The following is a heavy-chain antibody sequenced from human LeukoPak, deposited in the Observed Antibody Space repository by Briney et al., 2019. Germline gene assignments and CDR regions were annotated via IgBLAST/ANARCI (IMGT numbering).Heavy chain of an antibody. CDR1: GYTFTGYY. V-gene: IGHV1-2*02. CDR3: ARDSGQSIAAAGTYY. CDR2: INPNSGGT. Sequence: ASVEVSCKASGYTFTGYYMHWVRQAPGQGLEWMGWINPNSGGTNYAQKFQGRVTMTRDTSISTAYMELSRLRSDDTAVYYCARDSGQSIAAAGTYYWGQGTLVTVSS. J-gene: IGHJ4*02. D-gene: IGHD6-13*01.